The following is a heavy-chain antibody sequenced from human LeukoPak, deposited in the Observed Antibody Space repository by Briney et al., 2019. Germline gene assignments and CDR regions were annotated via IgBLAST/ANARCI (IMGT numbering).Heavy chain of an antibody. CDR3: ARSIMYGDHGEDI. D-gene: IGHD4-17*01. Sequence: PGGSLRLSCEASGFTFNSYSFNWVRQAPGKGLEWISYINSVGRTTFYADSVKGRFTISRDNAKNTLYLQMDSLRAEDAAIYYCARSIMYGDHGEDIWGQGTVVAVSS. CDR2: INSVGRTT. J-gene: IGHJ3*02. V-gene: IGHV3-48*04. CDR1: GFTFNSYS.